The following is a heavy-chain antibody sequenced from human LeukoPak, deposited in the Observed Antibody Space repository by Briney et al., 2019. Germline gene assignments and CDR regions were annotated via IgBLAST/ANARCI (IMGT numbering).Heavy chain of an antibody. V-gene: IGHV3-23*01. CDR1: GFTFTTYA. Sequence: GGSLRLSCAASGFTFTTYAMTWVRQAPGKGLEWVSGISGSGGSTYYADSVKGRFTISRDSSNNMVYLQMNSLRAEDTAVYYCARDATSDVWSRGDYWGQGTLVTVSS. CDR3: ARDATSDVWSRGDY. D-gene: IGHD1-26*01. CDR2: ISGSGGST. J-gene: IGHJ4*02.